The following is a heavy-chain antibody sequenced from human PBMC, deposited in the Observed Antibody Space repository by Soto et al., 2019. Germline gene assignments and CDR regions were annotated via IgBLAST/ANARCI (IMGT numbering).Heavy chain of an antibody. V-gene: IGHV4-59*08. CDR2: IYYGGST. CDR1: GDSISTDY. J-gene: IGHJ5*02. D-gene: IGHD2-15*01. Sequence: SETLSLTCTVSGDSISTDYWSWIRQSPGKGLEWIGFIYYGGSTNYNPSHKSRVTISVDTPKNQFSLKLSSVTAADTAVYYCARQRSFGVPPELLAPRAQRTLVTVSS. CDR3: ARQRSFGVPPELLAP.